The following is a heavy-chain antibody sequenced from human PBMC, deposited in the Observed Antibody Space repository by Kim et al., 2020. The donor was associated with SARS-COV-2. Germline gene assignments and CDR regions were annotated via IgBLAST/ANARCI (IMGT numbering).Heavy chain of an antibody. J-gene: IGHJ4*02. CDR2: INAGNGNT. D-gene: IGHD3-3*01. V-gene: IGHV1-3*01. CDR3: ARDPDYDFWSGYYAY. Sequence: ASVKVSCKASGYTFTSYAMHWVRQAPGQRLEWMGWINAGNGNTKYSQKFQGRVTITRDTSVSTAYMELSSLRSEDTAVYYCARDPDYDFWSGYYAYWGQGTLVTVSS. CDR1: GYTFTSYA.